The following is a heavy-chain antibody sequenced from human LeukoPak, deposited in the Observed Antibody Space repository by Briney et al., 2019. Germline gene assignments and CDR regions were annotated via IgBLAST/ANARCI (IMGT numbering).Heavy chain of an antibody. Sequence: SETLSLTCTVSGGSISSYNWGWIRQPPGKGLEWIGYCYNSGSTNFSPSLKSRLTISLDTSKNQFSLKLSSVTAADTAVYYCAREEADYGDYYFDYWGQGTLVTVSS. CDR2: CYNSGST. CDR1: GGSISSYN. D-gene: IGHD4-17*01. CDR3: AREEADYGDYYFDY. J-gene: IGHJ4*02. V-gene: IGHV4-59*12.